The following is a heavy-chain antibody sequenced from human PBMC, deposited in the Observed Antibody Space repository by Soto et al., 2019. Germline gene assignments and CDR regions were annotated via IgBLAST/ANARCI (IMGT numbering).Heavy chain of an antibody. CDR3: ARDQYYDYVWGSYRPTFDY. CDR2: IYHSGST. Sequence: TSETLSLTCAVSGYSISSGYYWGWIRQPPGKGLEWIGSIYHSGSTYYNPSLKSRVTISVDTSKNQFSLKLSSVTAADTAVYYCARDQYYDYVWGSYRPTFDYWGQGTLVTVSS. V-gene: IGHV4-38-2*02. J-gene: IGHJ4*02. D-gene: IGHD3-16*02. CDR1: GYSISSGYY.